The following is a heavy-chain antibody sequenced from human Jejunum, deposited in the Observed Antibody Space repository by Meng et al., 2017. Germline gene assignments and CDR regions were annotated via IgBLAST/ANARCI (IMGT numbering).Heavy chain of an antibody. Sequence: GESLKISCAASGFTFSGYWMSWVRQVPGKGLEWVANIKEDGSDKHYVDSVKGRFTVSRDNAKNSLFLQMNSLRDADTAVYYCARDIPATASAFDIWGRGTRVTGSS. D-gene: IGHD2-2*01. CDR3: ARDIPATASAFDI. CDR1: GFTFSGYW. V-gene: IGHV3-7*01. CDR2: IKEDGSDK. J-gene: IGHJ3*02.